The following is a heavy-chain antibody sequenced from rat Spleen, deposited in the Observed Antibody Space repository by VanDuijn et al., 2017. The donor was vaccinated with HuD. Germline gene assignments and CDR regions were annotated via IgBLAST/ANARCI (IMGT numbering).Heavy chain of an antibody. CDR1: GFPLTSSN. V-gene: IGHV2-32*01. CDR3: ATQHYYDGYYRDS. Sequence: QVQLKESGPGLVQPSQTLSLTCTVSGFPLTSSNVHWVRQPPGKGLEWMGVVWSDGDTSYNSGFKSRLSISRDTSKSQVFLKMSSLQTEDTAMYFCATQHYYDGYYRDSWGQGVMVTVSS. J-gene: IGHJ2*01. D-gene: IGHD1-12*03. CDR2: VWSDGDT.